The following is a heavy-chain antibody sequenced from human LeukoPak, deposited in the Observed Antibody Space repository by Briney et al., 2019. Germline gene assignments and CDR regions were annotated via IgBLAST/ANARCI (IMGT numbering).Heavy chain of an antibody. V-gene: IGHV3-21*01. D-gene: IGHD3-10*01. Sequence: PGGSLRLSCAASGFTFSSSSMNWVRQAPGKGLEWVSYISTSGSYIYYAGSVKGRFTISRDNAKNSLYLQMNSLRAEDTAVYYCARVMEYYYYYMDVWGKGTTVTISS. CDR3: ARVMEYYYYYMDV. CDR1: GFTFSSSS. J-gene: IGHJ6*03. CDR2: ISTSGSYI.